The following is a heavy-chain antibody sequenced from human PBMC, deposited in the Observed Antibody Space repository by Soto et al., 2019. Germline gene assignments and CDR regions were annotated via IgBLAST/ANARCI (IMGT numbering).Heavy chain of an antibody. D-gene: IGHD3-16*02. CDR3: TSLYYGH. CDR1: EFTFTYAW. CDR2: IKSKTDGGTT. J-gene: IGHJ4*02. Sequence: PGGSLRLSCAASEFTFTYAWMSWVRQAPGKRLEWVGRIKSKTDGGTTDYAAPVKGRFTISRDESQNTLYLQMNSLKTEDTAVYYCTSLYYGHWGQGTLVTVSS. V-gene: IGHV3-15*01.